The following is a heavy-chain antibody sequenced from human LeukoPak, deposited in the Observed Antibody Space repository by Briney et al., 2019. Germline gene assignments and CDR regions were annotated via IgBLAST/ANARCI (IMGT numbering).Heavy chain of an antibody. J-gene: IGHJ3*02. CDR1: GLTVNNNY. D-gene: IGHD1-20*01. CDR3: AKHTAFSLGITGNAFDI. CDR2: ISGSGGST. V-gene: IGHV3-23*01. Sequence: GGSLRLSCVASGLTVNNNYMNWVRQAPGKGLEWVSAISGSGGSTYYADSVKGWFTISRDNSKNTLYLQMNSLRAEDTAVYYCAKHTAFSLGITGNAFDIWGQGTMVTVSS.